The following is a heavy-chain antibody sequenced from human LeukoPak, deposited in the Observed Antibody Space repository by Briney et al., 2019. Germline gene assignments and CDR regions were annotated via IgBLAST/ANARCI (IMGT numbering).Heavy chain of an antibody. J-gene: IGHJ4*02. CDR2: INPSDDDT. Sequence: ASVKVSCKASGYTFTSYYIHWVRQAPGQGLEWMGVINPSDDDTGYALKFQGRVTMTSDMSTSTVYMEVSSLRSEDTAVYYCARGYDILTGYFQYDYWGQGTLVTVSS. CDR3: ARGYDILTGYFQYDY. V-gene: IGHV1-46*01. CDR1: GYTFTSYY. D-gene: IGHD3-9*01.